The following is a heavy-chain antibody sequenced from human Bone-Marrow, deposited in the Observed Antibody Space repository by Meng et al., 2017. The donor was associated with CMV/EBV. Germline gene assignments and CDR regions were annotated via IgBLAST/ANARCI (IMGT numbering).Heavy chain of an antibody. CDR2: INPYSGGS. D-gene: IGHD1-14*01. CDR1: GYTFTDHY. J-gene: IGHJ5*02. V-gene: IGHV1-2*02. CDR3: ARDDPDRPFDP. Sequence: SCKASGYTFTDHYIHWVRQAPGQGLEWMGWINPYSGGSNYAQKFHGRATMTRDTSSSTAYMEISTLRSDDSAVYYCARDDPDRPFDPWGQGTLVTVSS.